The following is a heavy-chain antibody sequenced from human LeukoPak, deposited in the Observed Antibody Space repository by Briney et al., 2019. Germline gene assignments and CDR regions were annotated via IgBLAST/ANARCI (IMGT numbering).Heavy chain of an antibody. Sequence: GGSLRLSCAASGFSDYAMHWVRQAPGKGLEGVAVISYDGSNKYYADSVKGRFTISRDTSKNTLDLQMNSLRAEDTAVYYCAKDFPHYYGSGSYFGYMDVWGKGTTVSVSS. CDR2: ISYDGSNK. CDR1: GFSDYA. D-gene: IGHD3-10*01. CDR3: AKDFPHYYGSGSYFGYMDV. J-gene: IGHJ6*03. V-gene: IGHV3-30*18.